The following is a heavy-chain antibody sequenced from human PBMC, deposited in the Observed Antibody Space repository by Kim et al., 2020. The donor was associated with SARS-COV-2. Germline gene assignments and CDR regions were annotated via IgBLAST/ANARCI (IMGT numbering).Heavy chain of an antibody. V-gene: IGHV3-74*01. CDR2: INSDGSST. J-gene: IGHJ4*02. Sequence: GGSLRLSCAASGFTFSSYWMHWVRQAPGKGLVWVSRINSDGSSTSYADSVKGRFTISRDNAKNTLYLQMNSLRAEDTAVYYCARRVAAAGFDYWGQGTLVTVSS. CDR1: GFTFSSYW. CDR3: ARRVAAAGFDY. D-gene: IGHD6-13*01.